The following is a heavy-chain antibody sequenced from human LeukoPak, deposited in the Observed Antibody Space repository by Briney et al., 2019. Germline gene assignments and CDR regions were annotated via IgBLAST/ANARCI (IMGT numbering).Heavy chain of an antibody. J-gene: IGHJ6*02. CDR1: GGTFSSYA. V-gene: IGHV1-69*04. D-gene: IGHD5-24*01. Sequence: ASVKVSCKASGGTFSSYAIRWVRPAPGQGLEWMGRIIPILGIANYAQKFQGRVTITADKSTSTAYMELSSLRSEDTAVYYCAREEIEMATRYYYYYGMDVWGQGTTVTVSS. CDR3: AREEIEMATRYYYYYGMDV. CDR2: IIPILGIA.